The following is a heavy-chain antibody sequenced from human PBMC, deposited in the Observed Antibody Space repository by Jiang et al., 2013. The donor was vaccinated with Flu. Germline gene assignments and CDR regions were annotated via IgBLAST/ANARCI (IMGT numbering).Heavy chain of an antibody. CDR2: IYYSGST. CDR1: GGSISSHY. V-gene: IGHV4-59*11. CDR3: ARDLAGYYFDY. J-gene: IGHJ4*02. Sequence: KPSETLSLTCTVSGGSISSHYWSWIRQPPGKGLEWIGYIYYSGSTNYNPSLKSRVTISVDTSKNQFSLKLSSVTAADTAVYYCARDLAGYYFDYWGQGTLVTVSS. D-gene: IGHD6-13*01.